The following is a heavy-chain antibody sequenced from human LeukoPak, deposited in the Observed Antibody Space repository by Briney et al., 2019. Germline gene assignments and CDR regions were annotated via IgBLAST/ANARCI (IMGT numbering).Heavy chain of an antibody. CDR2: MNPNSGNT. Sequence: ASVKVSCKASGYTFTSYDINWVRQATGQGLEWMGWMNPNSGNTGYAQKFQGRVTMTRNTSISTAYMELSSLRSEDTAVYYCARSASGGSDSRDYYGMDVWGQGTTVTVSS. J-gene: IGHJ6*02. V-gene: IGHV1-8*01. CDR3: ARSASGGSDSRDYYGMDV. CDR1: GYTFTSYD. D-gene: IGHD2-15*01.